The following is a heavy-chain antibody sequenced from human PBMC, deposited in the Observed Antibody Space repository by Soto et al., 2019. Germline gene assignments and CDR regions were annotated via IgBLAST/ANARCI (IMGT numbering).Heavy chain of an antibody. D-gene: IGHD6-19*01. Sequence: EMQLLESGGGLVQPGGSLRLSCAASGFTFTTFAMSWVRQAPGKGLEWVSAISGSGAGTYFADSVKGRFTISRDNPKKSLYLQMTSLRGEDTAVYYWAKESLTVAGSPVGYWGQGTLVTVAS. V-gene: IGHV3-23*01. CDR3: AKESLTVAGSPVGY. CDR1: GFTFTTFA. CDR2: ISGSGAGT. J-gene: IGHJ4*02.